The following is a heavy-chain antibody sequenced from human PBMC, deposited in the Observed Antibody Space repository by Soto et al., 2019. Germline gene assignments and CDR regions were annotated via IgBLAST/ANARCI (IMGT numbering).Heavy chain of an antibody. CDR2: ISGSGGST. D-gene: IGHD3-9*01. Sequence: GGSLRLSCAASGFTFSSYAMSWVRQAPGKGLEWVSAISGSGGSTYYADSVKGRFTISRDNSKNTLYLQMNSMRAEDTALSYCARVPYYDILTGYYPDYWGQGTLVTVSS. CDR1: GFTFSSYA. V-gene: IGHV3-23*01. J-gene: IGHJ4*02. CDR3: ARVPYYDILTGYYPDY.